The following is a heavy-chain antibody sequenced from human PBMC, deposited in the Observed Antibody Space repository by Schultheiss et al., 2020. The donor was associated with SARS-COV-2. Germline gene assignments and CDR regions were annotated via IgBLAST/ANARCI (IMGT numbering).Heavy chain of an antibody. V-gene: IGHV3-53*01. Sequence: GGSLRLSCAASGFTVSNNYISWVRQAPGKGPEWVSVIYDGGRTIYADSVKGRFIISRDNSKNTVYLQMNSLRVEDTAVYYCSKGGYCSSPTCYGVRYFQHWGQGTLVTVSS. CDR1: GFTVSNNY. CDR3: SKGGYCSSPTCYGVRYFQH. D-gene: IGHD2-2*01. J-gene: IGHJ1*01. CDR2: IYDGGRT.